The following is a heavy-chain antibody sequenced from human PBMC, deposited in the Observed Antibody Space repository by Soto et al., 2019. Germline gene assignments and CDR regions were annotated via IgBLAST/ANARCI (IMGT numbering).Heavy chain of an antibody. CDR1: GFNFITFS. Sequence: DVQLVESGGGLVKPGGSLRLSCAASGFNFITFSMNWVRQAPGKGLEWVSSISASSSSIYYAESVKGRFTVSRDNAKNSLYLQMNSLTAEDTALYYCVRDAYKRDALDIWGQGTTVTVSS. J-gene: IGHJ3*02. D-gene: IGHD1-20*01. CDR3: VRDAYKRDALDI. V-gene: IGHV3-21*01. CDR2: ISASSSSI.